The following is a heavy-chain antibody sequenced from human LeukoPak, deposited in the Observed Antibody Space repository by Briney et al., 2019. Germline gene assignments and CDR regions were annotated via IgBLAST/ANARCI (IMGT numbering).Heavy chain of an antibody. Sequence: PGGSLRLSCAASGFTFSDDYMSWIRQTPGKGLEYIAYIRTSGSSTYYADSVRGRFTISRDNTEKSLHLQMNTLRAEDTGVYYCARAGFSSGWYVGHWGQGTQVTVSS. V-gene: IGHV3-11*01. D-gene: IGHD6-19*01. CDR3: ARAGFSSGWYVGH. CDR1: GFTFSDDY. J-gene: IGHJ4*02. CDR2: IRTSGSST.